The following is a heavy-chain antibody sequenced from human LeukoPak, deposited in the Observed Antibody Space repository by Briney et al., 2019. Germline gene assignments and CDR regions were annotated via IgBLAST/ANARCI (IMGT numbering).Heavy chain of an antibody. CDR1: GFTFSSYG. Sequence: PGGSLRLSCAASGFTFSSYGMHWVRQAPGKGLEWVAVISYDGSNKYYADSVKGRLTISRDNSKNTLYLQMNSLRAEDTAVYYCAKDRVGGILTGYIDYWGQGTLVTVSS. CDR3: AKDRVGGILTGYIDY. CDR2: ISYDGSNK. J-gene: IGHJ4*02. V-gene: IGHV3-30*18. D-gene: IGHD3-9*01.